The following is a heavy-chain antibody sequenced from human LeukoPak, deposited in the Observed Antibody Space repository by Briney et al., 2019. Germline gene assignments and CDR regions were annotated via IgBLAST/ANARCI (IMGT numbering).Heavy chain of an antibody. V-gene: IGHV4-59*01. CDR2: IYYSGST. D-gene: IGHD3-10*01. J-gene: IGHJ4*02. CDR3: ARTTMVLFDY. Sequence: PSETLSLTCTVSGGSISSYYWSWIRQPPGKGLEWIGYIYYSGSTNYNPSLKSRVTISVDTSKNQFSLKLSSVTAADTAVYYCARTTMVLFDYWGQGTLVTVSS. CDR1: GGSISSYY.